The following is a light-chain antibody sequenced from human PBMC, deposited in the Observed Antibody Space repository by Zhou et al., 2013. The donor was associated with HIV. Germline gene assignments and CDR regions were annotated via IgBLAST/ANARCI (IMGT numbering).Light chain of an antibody. CDR2: GAS. Sequence: EIVLTQSPGTLSLSPGERATLSCRASQSVSSRYLAWYQQRPGQAPRVLIYGASARVTGIPARFSGSGSGTEFTLTISSLQSEDFAVYYCQQYDNWPSFGQGTKLQIK. CDR3: QQYDNWPS. V-gene: IGKV3-15*01. J-gene: IGKJ2*01. CDR1: QSVSSRY.